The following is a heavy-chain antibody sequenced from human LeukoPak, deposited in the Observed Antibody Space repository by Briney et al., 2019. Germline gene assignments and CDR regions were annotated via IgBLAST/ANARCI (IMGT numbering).Heavy chain of an antibody. J-gene: IGHJ4*02. CDR2: IKSKTDGGTT. V-gene: IGHV3-15*01. D-gene: IGHD1-26*01. Sequence: PGGSLRLSCAASGFTFSNAWMSWVRQAPGKGLEWVGRIKSKTDGGTTDYAAPVKGRFTISRGDSKNTLYLQMNSLKTEDTAVYYCTTGARSYYWFVYWGQGTLVTVSS. CDR1: GFTFSNAW. CDR3: TTGARSYYWFVY.